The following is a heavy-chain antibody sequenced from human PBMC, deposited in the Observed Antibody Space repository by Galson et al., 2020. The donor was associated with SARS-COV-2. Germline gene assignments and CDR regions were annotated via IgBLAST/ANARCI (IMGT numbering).Heavy chain of an antibody. CDR3: ACHQAIVGATRGNYYYYYGMDV. CDR1: GYTLTELS. V-gene: IGHV1-24*01. CDR2: FDPEDGET. J-gene: IGHJ6*02. Sequence: GESLKISCKVSGYTLTELSMHWVRQAPGKGLEWMGGFDPEDGETIYAQKFQGRVTMTEDTSTDTAYMELSSLRSEDTAVYYCACHQAIVGATRGNYYYYYGMDVWGQGTTVTVSS. D-gene: IGHD1-26*01.